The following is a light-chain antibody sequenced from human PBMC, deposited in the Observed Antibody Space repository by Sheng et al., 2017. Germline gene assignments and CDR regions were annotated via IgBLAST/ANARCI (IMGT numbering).Light chain of an antibody. V-gene: IGLV3-1*01. CDR1: KLGEKY. CDR2: KDT. J-gene: IGLJ3*02. CDR3: QAWDSSTVV. Sequence: SYELSQPPSVSVSPGQTASITCSGDKLGEKYACWYQQKPGQSPVLVLYKDTKRPSGIPERFSGSNSGNTATLTISGTQAMDEADYYCQAWDSSTVVFGGGTTLTVL.